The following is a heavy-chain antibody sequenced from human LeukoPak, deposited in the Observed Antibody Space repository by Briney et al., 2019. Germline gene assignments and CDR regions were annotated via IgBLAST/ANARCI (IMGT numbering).Heavy chain of an antibody. Sequence: GESLKISCKGSGYSFTSYWIGWVRQLPGKGLEWMGIIYPGDSDTRYSPSFQGQVTISADKSISTTYLQWSSLKASDTAMYYCAREGRDGFRTIDFWGQGTLVTVSS. CDR1: GYSFTSYW. D-gene: IGHD5-24*01. J-gene: IGHJ4*02. CDR2: IYPGDSDT. CDR3: AREGRDGFRTIDF. V-gene: IGHV5-51*01.